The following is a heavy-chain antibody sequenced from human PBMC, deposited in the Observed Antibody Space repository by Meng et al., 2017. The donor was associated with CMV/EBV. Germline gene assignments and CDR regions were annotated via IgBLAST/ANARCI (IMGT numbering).Heavy chain of an antibody. D-gene: IGHD3-16*01. CDR3: AGSRPGGGACDY. J-gene: IGHJ4*02. V-gene: IGHV4-4*07. Sequence: GPGLVKPPETLSRSGTVSGASSKNYNWNWVRQPAGQGLEWIGLIQVIGHTVYNPSLKSRVTVSLDASKSQFSLTLNSVTAADTATYYCAGSRPGGGACDYWGQGILVTVSS. CDR1: GASSKNYN. CDR2: IQVIGHT.